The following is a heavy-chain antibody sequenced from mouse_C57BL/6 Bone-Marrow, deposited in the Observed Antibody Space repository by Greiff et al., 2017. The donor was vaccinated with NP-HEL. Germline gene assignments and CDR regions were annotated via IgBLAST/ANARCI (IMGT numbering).Heavy chain of an antibody. CDR1: GFSFTSYG. CDR3: ARNWDTTVGHWYFDV. J-gene: IGHJ1*03. Sequence: QVHVKQSGPGLVQPSQSLSITCTVSGFSFTSYGVHWVRQSPGKGLEWLGVIWSGGSTDYNAAFISRLSISKDNSKSQVFFKMNSLQADDTAIYYCARNWDTTVGHWYFDVWGTGTTVTVSS. V-gene: IGHV2-2*01. CDR2: IWSGGST. D-gene: IGHD1-1*01.